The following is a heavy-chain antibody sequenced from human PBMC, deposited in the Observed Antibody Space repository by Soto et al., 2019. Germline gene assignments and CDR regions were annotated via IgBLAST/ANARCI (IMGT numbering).Heavy chain of an antibody. J-gene: IGHJ4*02. CDR3: ARAGNYYDSSGYYSYFDY. Sequence: QVQLVESGGGVVQPGRSLRLSCAASGFTFSSYAMHWVRQAPGKGLEWVAVISYDGSNKYYADSVKGRFTISRDNSKSTLYMQMNSLRPEDPAVYYWARAGNYYDSSGYYSYFDYWGQGTLVTVSS. D-gene: IGHD3-22*01. CDR1: GFTFSSYA. CDR2: ISYDGSNK. V-gene: IGHV3-30-3*01.